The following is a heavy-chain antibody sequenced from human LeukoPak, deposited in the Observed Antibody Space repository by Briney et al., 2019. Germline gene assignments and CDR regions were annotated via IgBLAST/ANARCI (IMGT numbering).Heavy chain of an antibody. CDR3: ARDLGITIFGVVIPDSSGYFDY. Sequence: ASVKVSCKASGYTFTGYYMHWVRQAPGQGLEWMGWINPNSGGTNYAQKFQGRVTMTRDTSISTAYMEPSRLRSDDTAVYYCARDLGITIFGVVIPDSSGYFDYWGQGTLVTVSS. D-gene: IGHD3-3*01. CDR1: GYTFTGYY. V-gene: IGHV1-2*02. CDR2: INPNSGGT. J-gene: IGHJ4*02.